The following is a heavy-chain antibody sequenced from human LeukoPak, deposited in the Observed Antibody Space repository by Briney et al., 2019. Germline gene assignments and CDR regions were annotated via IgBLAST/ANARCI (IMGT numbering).Heavy chain of an antibody. J-gene: IGHJ3*02. CDR2: IRSKGNSYAT. CDR3: SRHDSSIVGGNDAFDI. Sequence: GGSLRLSCAASGFTFSGSAMHWVRQASGKGLDWVGRIRSKGNSYATAYAASVTGRFTISRDDSKNTAYLQMNSLKTEDTAVYYCSRHDSSIVGGNDAFDIWGQGTMVTVSS. CDR1: GFTFSGSA. V-gene: IGHV3-73*01. D-gene: IGHD1-26*01.